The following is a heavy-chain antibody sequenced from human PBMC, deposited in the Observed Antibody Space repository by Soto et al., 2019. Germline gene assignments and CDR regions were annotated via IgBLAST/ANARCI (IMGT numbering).Heavy chain of an antibody. V-gene: IGHV4-34*01. Sequence: SETLSLTCAVYGGSFSGYYWSWIRQTPGKGLEWIGEINHSGSTNYNPSLKSRVPISVDTSKNQFSLKLSSVTAADPAVYYCARGHGAYQQYYYYYGIDVWGQGTTVTVSS. D-gene: IGHD2-2*01. CDR1: GGSFSGYY. CDR3: ARGHGAYQQYYYYYGIDV. CDR2: INHSGST. J-gene: IGHJ6*02.